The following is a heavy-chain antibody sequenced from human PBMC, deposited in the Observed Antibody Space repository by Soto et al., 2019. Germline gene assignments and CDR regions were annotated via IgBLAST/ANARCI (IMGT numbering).Heavy chain of an antibody. Sequence: QVQLVQSGAEVKKPGASVKVSCKASGYIFTSYGITWVRQAPGQGLEWMGWISAYNGNTNYAQKLQGRVTMTTDTSTSTAYMELRSLRYDDTAVYYCARDGSGLKQHLVGGGIDYWGQGTLVTVSS. J-gene: IGHJ4*02. CDR1: GYIFTSYG. CDR3: ARDGSGLKQHLVGGGIDY. CDR2: ISAYNGNT. D-gene: IGHD6-13*01. V-gene: IGHV1-18*01.